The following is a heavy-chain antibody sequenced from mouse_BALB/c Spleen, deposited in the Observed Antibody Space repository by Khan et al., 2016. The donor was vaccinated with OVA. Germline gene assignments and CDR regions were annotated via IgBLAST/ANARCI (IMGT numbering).Heavy chain of an antibody. CDR2: INPNNGDP. V-gene: IGHV1-37*01. D-gene: IGHD2-1*01. Sequence: VQLKQSGPELVKPGASMKISCKASGYSFTGYILNWVKQSHGKNLEWIGLINPNNGDPSYNQKFKGKATLTIDKSSNTAYMELLSLTSEDSAVYYCARGGYGTFAFWGQGTLVTVSA. CDR3: ARGGYGTFAF. CDR1: GYSFTGYI. J-gene: IGHJ3*01.